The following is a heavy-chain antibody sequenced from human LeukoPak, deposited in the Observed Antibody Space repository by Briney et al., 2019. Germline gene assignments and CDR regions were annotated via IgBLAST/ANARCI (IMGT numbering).Heavy chain of an antibody. CDR1: GITNNSHS. Sequence: GGSLRLSCAASGITNNSHSMTWVRQAPGKGLEWLSSISGSGGSTYYADSVKGRFTISRDNSKNTLYLQMNSLRAEDTAVYYCAKDYYGSGSPFDYWGQGTLVTVSS. D-gene: IGHD3-10*01. CDR2: ISGSGGST. CDR3: AKDYYGSGSPFDY. V-gene: IGHV3-23*01. J-gene: IGHJ4*02.